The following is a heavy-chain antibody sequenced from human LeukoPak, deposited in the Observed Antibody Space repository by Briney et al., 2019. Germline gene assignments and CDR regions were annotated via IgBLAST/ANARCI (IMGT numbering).Heavy chain of an antibody. D-gene: IGHD1-1*01. CDR1: GYTFSDYY. CDR3: ARWASATGFFDY. V-gene: IGHV1-69-2*01. J-gene: IGHJ4*02. Sequence: GASVKASCKASGYTFSDYYIHWIQQGPGKGLEWMGRVDPENGETIYAQKFRGRVTFTADTSTETTYMEISGLGSEDTAVYPCARWASATGFFDYWGQGALVTVSS. CDR2: VDPENGET.